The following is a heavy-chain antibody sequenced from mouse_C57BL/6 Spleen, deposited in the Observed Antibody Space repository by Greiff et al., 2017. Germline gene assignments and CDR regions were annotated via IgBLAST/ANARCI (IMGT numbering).Heavy chain of an antibody. CDR2: IDPSDSET. CDR1: GYTFTSYW. Sequence: QVQLQQPGAELVRPGSSVKLSCKASGYTFTSYWMHWVKQRPIQGLEWIGNIDPSDSETHYNQKFKDKATLTVDKSSSTAYMQLSSLTSEDSAVYYCARLDDYALGSVWGTGTTVTVSS. D-gene: IGHD2-4*01. J-gene: IGHJ1*03. CDR3: ARLDDYALGSV. V-gene: IGHV1-52*01.